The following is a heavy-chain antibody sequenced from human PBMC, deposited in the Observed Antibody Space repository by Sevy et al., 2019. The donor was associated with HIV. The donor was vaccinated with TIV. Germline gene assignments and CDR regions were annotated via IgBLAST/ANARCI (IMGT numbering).Heavy chain of an antibody. CDR1: GGTFSSYA. Sequence: ASVKVSCKASGGTFSSYAINWVRQAPGQGLEWMGGIIPIFGTANYAQKFQGRVTTTADESTSTAYMELSSLRSEDTAVYYSARSFDSEGAFDVWGQGTMVTVSS. CDR3: ARSFDSEGAFDV. J-gene: IGHJ3*01. CDR2: IIPIFGTA. V-gene: IGHV1-69*13.